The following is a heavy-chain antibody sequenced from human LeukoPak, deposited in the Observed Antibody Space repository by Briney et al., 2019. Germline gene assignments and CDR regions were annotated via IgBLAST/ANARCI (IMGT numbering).Heavy chain of an antibody. CDR1: GFTFSSYA. J-gene: IGHJ4*02. D-gene: IGHD3-3*01. V-gene: IGHV3-23*01. CDR2: ISGSGGCT. CDR3: AKSPYYDFWSGYYAIDY. Sequence: PGGSLRLSCAGSGFTFSSYAMSWVRQAPGKGLEWVTAISGSGGCTYYADSVKGRFTISRDNSKNTLYLQMNSLRAEDTAVYYCAKSPYYDFWSGYYAIDYWGQGTLVTVSS.